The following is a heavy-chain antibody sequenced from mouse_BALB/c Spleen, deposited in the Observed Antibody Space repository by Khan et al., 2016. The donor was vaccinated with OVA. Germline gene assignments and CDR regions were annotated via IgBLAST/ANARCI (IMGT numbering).Heavy chain of an antibody. J-gene: IGHJ3*01. D-gene: IGHD1-1*01. CDR3: ANHGSSSAWLTY. CDR2: ISPSTGYS. V-gene: IGHV1-7*01. CDR1: GFTFTNYW. Sequence: QVQLKESGAELAKPGASVKMSCKASGFTFTNYWMHWVKQRPGQGLEWIGYISPSTGYSEYNQKFKDKATLTADKSSSTAYIQLSSLTSEASAVYYSANHGSSSAWLTYWGQGTLVTVSA.